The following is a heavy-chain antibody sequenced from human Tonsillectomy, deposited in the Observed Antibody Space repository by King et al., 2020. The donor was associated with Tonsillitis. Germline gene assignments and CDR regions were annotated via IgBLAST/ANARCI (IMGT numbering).Heavy chain of an antibody. V-gene: IGHV4-59*08. CDR1: GGSISSYY. Sequence: QLQESGPGLVKPSETLSLTCTVSGGSISSYYWSWIRQPPGKGLEWIGNIYYSGSTNYNPSLKSRVTISVDTSKNQFSLKLSSVTAADPAVYYCASGDPAVAGHFDYWGQGTLVTVSS. CDR2: IYYSGST. CDR3: ASGDPAVAGHFDY. J-gene: IGHJ4*02. D-gene: IGHD6-19*01.